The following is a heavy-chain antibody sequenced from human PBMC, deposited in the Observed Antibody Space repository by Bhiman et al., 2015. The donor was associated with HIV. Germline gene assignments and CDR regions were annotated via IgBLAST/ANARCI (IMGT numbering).Heavy chain of an antibody. J-gene: IGHJ3*02. CDR1: GFTVSNFY. CDR2: MYVADNI. Sequence: EVQLVESGGGLVQPGGSLRLSCAASGFTVSNFYMTWVRQAPGKGLEWVSIMYVADNIYYADSVKGRFTISRDDFKNTVYLQMSSLRVEDTAVYYCASPVAVADVSEAFDIWGQGTMVTVSS. D-gene: IGHD6-19*01. CDR3: ASPVAVADVSEAFDI. V-gene: IGHV3-66*01.